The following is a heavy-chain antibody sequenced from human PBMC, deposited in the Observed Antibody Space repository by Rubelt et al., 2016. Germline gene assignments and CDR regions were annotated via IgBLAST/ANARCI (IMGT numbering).Heavy chain of an antibody. V-gene: IGHV3-15*01. D-gene: IGHD2-15*01. CDR2: IKSKSDAGTR. J-gene: IGHJ4*02. CDR1: GFTFSDAW. Sequence: EVQLVESGGGLVKPGGSLRLSCAASGFTFSDAWMSWVRQAPGKGLEWVGRIKSKSDAGTRDFAAPVKGRFIISRDDSKGTGLLQMNGLKTKGTGVYDWAAGCGHSDFDYWGQGILVTVSS. CDR3: AAGCGHSDFDY.